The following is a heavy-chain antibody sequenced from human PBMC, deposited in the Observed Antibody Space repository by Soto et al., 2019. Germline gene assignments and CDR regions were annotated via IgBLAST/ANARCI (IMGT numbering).Heavy chain of an antibody. D-gene: IGHD2-15*01. J-gene: IGHJ6*02. Sequence: QVQLVQSGAEVKKPGSSVKVSCKASGGTFSSYAISWVRQAPGQGLEWMGGIIPIFGTANYAQKFQGRVTITADESTSTAYMELSSLRSEDTAVYYCGAVGCSGGSCYSFYYGMAVWGQGPTVTVSS. CDR2: IIPIFGTA. CDR3: GAVGCSGGSCYSFYYGMAV. V-gene: IGHV1-69*12. CDR1: GGTFSSYA.